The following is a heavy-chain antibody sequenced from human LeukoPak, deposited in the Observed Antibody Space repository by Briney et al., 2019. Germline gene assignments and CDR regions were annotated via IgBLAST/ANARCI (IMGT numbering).Heavy chain of an antibody. Sequence: SETLSLTCTVSGGSISSSSYYWGWIRQPPGKGLEWIGSIYYSGSTYYNPSLKSRVTISVDTSKNQFSLKLSSVTAADTAVYYCARQTGSGLFILPGGQGTLVTVPS. V-gene: IGHV4-39*01. CDR3: ARQTGSGLFILP. CDR1: GGSISSSSYY. D-gene: IGHD3/OR15-3a*01. CDR2: IYYSGST. J-gene: IGHJ4*02.